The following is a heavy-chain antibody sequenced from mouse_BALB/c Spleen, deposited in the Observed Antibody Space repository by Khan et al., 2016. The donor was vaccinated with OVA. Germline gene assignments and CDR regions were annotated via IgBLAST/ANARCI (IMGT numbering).Heavy chain of an antibody. J-gene: IGHJ2*01. Sequence: EVQLVESGGGLVKPGGSLKLSCAASGFAFSSYSMSWVRQTPEKGLEWVASITSGGSYTHYPDSVKGRFTISRDNAKNTLYLQMSSLKSEDTAMYYCTRDRNYYGSSFYFDYWGQGTTLTVSS. CDR2: ITSGGSYT. V-gene: IGHV5-6-4*01. CDR1: GFAFSSYS. CDR3: TRDRNYYGSSFYFDY. D-gene: IGHD1-1*01.